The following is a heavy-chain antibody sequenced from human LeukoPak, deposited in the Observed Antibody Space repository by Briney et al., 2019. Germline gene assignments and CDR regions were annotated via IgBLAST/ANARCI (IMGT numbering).Heavy chain of an antibody. CDR3: ARPFPTYSRGWYGTANWGFDY. CDR2: IYPGDSDT. Sequence: GESLKISCKGSGYSFTSYWIGWVRQMPGKGLEWMGIIYPGDSDTRYSPSFQGQVTISADKSISTAYLQWSSLKASDTAMYYCARPFPTYSRGWYGTANWGFDYWGQGTLVTVSS. CDR1: GYSFTSYW. V-gene: IGHV5-51*01. J-gene: IGHJ4*02. D-gene: IGHD6-19*01.